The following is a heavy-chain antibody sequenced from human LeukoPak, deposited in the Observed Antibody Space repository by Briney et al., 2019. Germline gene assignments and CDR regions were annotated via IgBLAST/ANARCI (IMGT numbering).Heavy chain of an antibody. CDR1: GGSISSSSYY. J-gene: IGHJ5*02. CDR2: IYYSGST. V-gene: IGHV4-39*07. Sequence: SETLSLTCTVSGGSISSSSYYWGWIRQPPGKGLEWIGSIYYSGSTYYNPSLKSRVTISVDTSKNQFSLKLSSVTAADTAVYYCARVYRVEGSGSYYNDEYNWFDPWGQGTLVTVSS. CDR3: ARVYRVEGSGSYYNDEYNWFDP. D-gene: IGHD3-10*01.